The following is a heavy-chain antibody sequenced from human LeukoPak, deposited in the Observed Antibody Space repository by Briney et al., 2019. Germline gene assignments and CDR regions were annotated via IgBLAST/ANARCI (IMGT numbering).Heavy chain of an antibody. CDR1: GGSMSSGGCY. Sequence: SETLSLTCTVSGGSMSSGGCYWSWIRQHSGKGLEWIGYIYYSGNTYYNPSFKSRVTISIDTSKNQFSLKLRSVTAADTAVYYCARGLPYSSSPGAFVIWGQGTMVTVSS. CDR2: IYYSGNT. CDR3: ARGLPYSSSPGAFVI. V-gene: IGHV4-31*03. J-gene: IGHJ3*02. D-gene: IGHD6-13*01.